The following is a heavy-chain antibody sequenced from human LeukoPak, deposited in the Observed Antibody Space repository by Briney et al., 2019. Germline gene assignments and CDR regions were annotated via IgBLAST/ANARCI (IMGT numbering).Heavy chain of an antibody. J-gene: IGHJ3*02. CDR2: IYHSGST. Sequence: SETLSLTCAVSGGSISSSNWWSWVRQPPGKGLEWIGEIYHSGSTNYSPSLKSRVTISVDKSKNQFSLKLSSVTAADTAVYYCAGHNDYGEPLIGAFDIWGQGTMVTVSS. CDR1: GGSISSSNW. V-gene: IGHV4-4*02. CDR3: AGHNDYGEPLIGAFDI. D-gene: IGHD4-17*01.